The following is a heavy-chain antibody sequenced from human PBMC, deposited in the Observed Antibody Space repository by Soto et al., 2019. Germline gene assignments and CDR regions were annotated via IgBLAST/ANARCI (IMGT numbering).Heavy chain of an antibody. CDR1: GGSISSGDYY. J-gene: IGHJ4*02. D-gene: IGHD3-16*02. CDR3: ARGPKEYRCFDY. CDR2: IYYSGST. Sequence: PSETLSLTCTVSGGSISSGDYYWSWIRQPPGKGLEWIGYIYYSGSTYYNPSLKSRVTISVDTSKNQFSLKLSSVTAADTAVYYCARGPKEYRCFDYWGQGTLVTVSS. V-gene: IGHV4-30-4*01.